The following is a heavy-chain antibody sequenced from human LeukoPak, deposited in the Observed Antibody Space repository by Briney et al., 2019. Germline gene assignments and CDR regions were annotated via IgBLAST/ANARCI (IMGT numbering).Heavy chain of an antibody. D-gene: IGHD3-9*01. Sequence: GGSLRLSCAASGFTFSSYGMHWVRQAPGKGLEWVAFIRYDGSNKYYADSVKGRFTISRDNSNNTLYLQMNSLTPEDTAVYYCVNVGEVRYFDWLAPYFDFWGQGTLVTVSS. CDR3: VNVGEVRYFDWLAPYFDF. CDR1: GFTFSSYG. V-gene: IGHV3-30*02. CDR2: IRYDGSNK. J-gene: IGHJ4*02.